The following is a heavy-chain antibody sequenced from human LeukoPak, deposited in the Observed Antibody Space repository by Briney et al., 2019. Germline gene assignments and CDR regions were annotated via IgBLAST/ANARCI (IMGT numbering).Heavy chain of an antibody. J-gene: IGHJ4*02. V-gene: IGHV3-23*01. CDR2: ISGSGGST. Sequence: GGSLRLSCAASGFTVSSYGMHWVRQAPGKGLEWVSAISGSGGSTYYADSVKGRFTISRDNSKNTLYLQMNSLRVEDTAVYYCAKQNARGGTYEPVTVWGQAALVTVSS. CDR1: GFTVSSYG. D-gene: IGHD3-16*01. CDR3: AKQNARGGTYEPVTV.